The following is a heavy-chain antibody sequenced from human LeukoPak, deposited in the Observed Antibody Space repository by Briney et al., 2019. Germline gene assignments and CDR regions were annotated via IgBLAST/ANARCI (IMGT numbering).Heavy chain of an antibody. CDR3: ARLDDYGDYQDY. Sequence: TGGSLRLSCAASGFTFSSYAMSWVRQAPGKGLEWVSAISGSGGSTYYADSVKGRFTISRDNSKNTLYLQMNSLRAEDTAVYYCARLDDYGDYQDYWGQGTLVTVSS. CDR2: ISGSGGST. D-gene: IGHD4-17*01. CDR1: GFTFSSYA. J-gene: IGHJ4*02. V-gene: IGHV3-23*01.